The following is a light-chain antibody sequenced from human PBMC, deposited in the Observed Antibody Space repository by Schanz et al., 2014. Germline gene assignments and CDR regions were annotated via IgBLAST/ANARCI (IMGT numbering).Light chain of an antibody. CDR1: QSIAIF. V-gene: IGKV1-39*01. Sequence: IQMTQSPPSLSASVGDSVTLTCRASQSIAIFLNWYQQKPGKVPNLLISAASSLHSGVPSRFSGSGSGTYFTLTISSLQPEDFALYYCQQRSNWPLTFGGGTKVEIK. J-gene: IGKJ4*01. CDR3: QQRSNWPLT. CDR2: AAS.